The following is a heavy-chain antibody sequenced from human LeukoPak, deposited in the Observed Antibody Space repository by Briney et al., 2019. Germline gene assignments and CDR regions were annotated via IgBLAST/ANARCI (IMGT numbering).Heavy chain of an antibody. CDR2: IYYSGST. V-gene: IGHV4-31*03. Sequence: SQTLSLTCTVSGGSIRSGGYYWSWIRQHPGKGLEWIGYIYYSGSTYYNPSLKSRVTISVDASKNQFSLKLSSVTAADTAVYYCARAVGSSGWSIDYWGQGTLVTVSS. J-gene: IGHJ4*02. CDR3: ARAVGSSGWSIDY. CDR1: GGSIRSGGYY. D-gene: IGHD6-19*01.